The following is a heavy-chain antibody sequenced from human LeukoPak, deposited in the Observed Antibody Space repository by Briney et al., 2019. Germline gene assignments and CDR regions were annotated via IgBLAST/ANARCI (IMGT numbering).Heavy chain of an antibody. CDR3: AGGYRYFHH. D-gene: IGHD1-1*01. CDR2: ISSDGTST. V-gene: IGHV3-74*01. CDR1: GFTFSSYW. J-gene: IGHJ1*01. Sequence: PGGSLRLSCEASGFTFSSYWMHWVRPAPGKGLVWVSRISSDGTSTSYADSVKGRFTISRDNAKNTLYLQMNSLRAEDTAVYYCAGGYRYFHHWGQGTLVTVSS.